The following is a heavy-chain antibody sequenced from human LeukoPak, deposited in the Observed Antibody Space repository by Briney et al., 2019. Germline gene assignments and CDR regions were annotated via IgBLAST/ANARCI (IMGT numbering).Heavy chain of an antibody. CDR2: INHSGST. CDR3: ARKGYCSGGSCDYYFDY. D-gene: IGHD2-15*01. V-gene: IGHV4-34*01. Sequence: SETLSLTCAVYGGSFSGYYWSWIRQPPGKGLEWIGEINHSGSTNYNPSLKSRVTISVDTSKNQFSPKLSSVTAADTAVYYCARKGYCSGGSCDYYFDYWGQGTLVTVSS. J-gene: IGHJ4*02. CDR1: GGSFSGYY.